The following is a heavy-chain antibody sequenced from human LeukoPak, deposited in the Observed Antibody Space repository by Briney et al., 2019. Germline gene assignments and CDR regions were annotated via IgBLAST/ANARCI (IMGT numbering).Heavy chain of an antibody. CDR2: ISSDGSNT. Sequence: GGSLRLSCAASGFTFSSYWMDWVRQAPGKGLVWVSRISSDGSNTNYADSVKGRSIISRDDAKNTLYLQMSSLRAEDTAVYYCARDAYCRGGSCHRAFDIWGQGTMVTVSS. V-gene: IGHV3-74*01. CDR1: GFTFSSYW. CDR3: ARDAYCRGGSCHRAFDI. D-gene: IGHD2-15*01. J-gene: IGHJ3*02.